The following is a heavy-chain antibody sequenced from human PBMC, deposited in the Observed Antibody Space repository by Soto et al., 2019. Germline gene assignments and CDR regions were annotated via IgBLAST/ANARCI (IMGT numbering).Heavy chain of an antibody. V-gene: IGHV4-59*12. Sequence: TSETLSLTCTVSGGSISSYYWSWIRQPPGKGLEWIGYIYYTGTTNYNPSLKSRVTISVDTSKNQFSLKLSSVTAADTAVYYCASTYYNASSGPFDYWGQGTLVTVSS. CDR1: GGSISSYY. CDR3: ASTYYNASSGPFDY. CDR2: IYYTGTT. D-gene: IGHD3-22*01. J-gene: IGHJ4*02.